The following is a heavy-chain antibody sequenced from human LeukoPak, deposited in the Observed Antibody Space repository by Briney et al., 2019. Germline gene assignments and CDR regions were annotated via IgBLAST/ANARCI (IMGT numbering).Heavy chain of an antibody. CDR3: AAEGKIRFLDV. V-gene: IGHV1-58*02. D-gene: IGHD3-3*01. J-gene: IGHJ6*02. CDR1: GFTFSSSG. CDR2: MAVDSGDT. Sequence: SVKVSCKASGFTFSSSGIQWVRQARGQRLEWIGWMAVDSGDTNYAQKFQERVTISRDMSTSTAYMELSSLRFDDTAVYYCAAEGKIRFLDVWGQGTTVTVSS.